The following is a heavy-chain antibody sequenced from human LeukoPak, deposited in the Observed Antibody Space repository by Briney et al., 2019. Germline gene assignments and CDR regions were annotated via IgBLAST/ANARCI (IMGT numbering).Heavy chain of an antibody. CDR2: IYSGGST. V-gene: IGHV3-53*01. D-gene: IGHD6-19*01. CDR3: ARDMVAGGPDY. CDR1: GFTVSSNF. J-gene: IGHJ4*02. Sequence: GGSLRLSCAASGFTVSSNFMSWVRQAPGKGLEWVAVIYSGGSTDHADSVKGRFTISRDNAKNTLYLQMNSLRAEDTAVYYCARDMVAGGPDYWGQGTLVTVSS.